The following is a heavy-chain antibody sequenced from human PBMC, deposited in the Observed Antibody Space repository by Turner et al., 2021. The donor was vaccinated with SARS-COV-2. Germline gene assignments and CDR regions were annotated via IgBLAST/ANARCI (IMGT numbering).Heavy chain of an antibody. CDR1: GGSFSVYY. Sequence: QVQLPQWGSGQLKPSETLSLPCAVYGGSFSVYYWSWIRQPPGKGLEWIGEINHSGSTNYNPSLKSRVTISVDTSKNQFSLKLSSVTAADTAVYYCARLGLGDSQFDYWGQGTLVTVSS. V-gene: IGHV4-34*01. D-gene: IGHD5-18*01. J-gene: IGHJ4*02. CDR2: INHSGST. CDR3: ARLGLGDSQFDY.